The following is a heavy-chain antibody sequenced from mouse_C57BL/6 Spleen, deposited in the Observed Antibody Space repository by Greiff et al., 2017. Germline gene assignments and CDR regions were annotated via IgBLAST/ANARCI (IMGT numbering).Heavy chain of an antibody. D-gene: IGHD1-1*01. CDR3: ARVTTVVNFDY. V-gene: IGHV1-22*01. J-gene: IGHJ2*01. CDR1: GYTFTDYN. CDR2: INPNNGGT. Sequence: VHVKQSGPELVKPGASVKMSCQASGYTFTDYNMHWVKQSHGKSLEWIGSINPNNGGTSYNQKFKGKATLTVNKSSSTAYMELRSLTSEDSAVYYCARVTTVVNFDYWGQGTTLTVSS.